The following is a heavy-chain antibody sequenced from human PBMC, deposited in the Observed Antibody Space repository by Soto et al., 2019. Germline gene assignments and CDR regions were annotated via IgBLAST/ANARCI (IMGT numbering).Heavy chain of an antibody. CDR1: GGSLSSGDYY. CDR2: AYHTGRT. V-gene: IGHV4-30-4*01. J-gene: IGHJ4*02. D-gene: IGHD2-2*01. CDR3: AREDFISTTDFYWDY. Sequence: QVQLQESGPGLVKPSQTLSLTCTVSGGSLSSGDYYWSWIRQPPGKGLEWIGYAYHTGRTYYNPSLNSRIAILVDPSKNQFSLKLSSVTAADTAMYFCAREDFISTTDFYWDYWGQGTLVNVSS.